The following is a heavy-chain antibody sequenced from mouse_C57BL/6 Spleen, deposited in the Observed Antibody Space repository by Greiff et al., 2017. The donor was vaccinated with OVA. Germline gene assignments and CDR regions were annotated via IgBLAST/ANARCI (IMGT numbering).Heavy chain of an antibody. CDR1: GFTFSDYG. Sequence: EVKLMESGGCLVKPGGSLTLSCAASGFTFSDYGMHWVRHAPEKGLEWVAYISSGSSTIYYSDTVTGRFTISRDNAKNTLFLQMTSLRSEDTAMYYCAGPITTVPFYAMDYWGQGTSVTVAS. D-gene: IGHD1-1*01. J-gene: IGHJ4*01. CDR2: ISSGSSTI. V-gene: IGHV5-17*01. CDR3: AGPITTVPFYAMDY.